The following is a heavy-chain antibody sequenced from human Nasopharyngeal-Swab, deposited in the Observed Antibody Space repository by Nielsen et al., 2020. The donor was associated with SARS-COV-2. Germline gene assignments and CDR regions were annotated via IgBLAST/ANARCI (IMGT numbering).Heavy chain of an antibody. V-gene: IGHV3-23*01. CDR1: GFTFSSYA. J-gene: IGHJ6*02. D-gene: IGHD3-3*01. CDR2: ISGSGGST. Sequence: GGSLRLSCAASGFTFSSYAMSWVRQAPGKGLEWVSAISGSGGSTYYADSVKGRFTISRDNSKNTLYLQMNSLRAEDTAVYYCARDARLTIFGVDPPGYYGMDVWGQGTTVTVSS. CDR3: ARDARLTIFGVDPPGYYGMDV.